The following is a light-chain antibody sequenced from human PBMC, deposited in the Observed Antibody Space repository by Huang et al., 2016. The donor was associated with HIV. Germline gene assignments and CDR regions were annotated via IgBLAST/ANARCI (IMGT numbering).Light chain of an antibody. J-gene: IGKJ5*01. Sequence: DIVLTQSPATLSLSPGERATLSCRASQSVGSYLAWYQQKPGQAPRRLISDASNRATGIPARFNGSGSGTDFTLTISSLEPEDFAVYSCQQRSNWPPSITFGQGTRLEIK. CDR3: QQRSNWPPSIT. V-gene: IGKV3-11*01. CDR1: QSVGSY. CDR2: DAS.